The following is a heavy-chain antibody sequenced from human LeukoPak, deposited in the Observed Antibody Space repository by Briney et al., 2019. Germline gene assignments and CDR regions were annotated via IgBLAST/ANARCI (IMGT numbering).Heavy chain of an antibody. J-gene: IGHJ2*01. CDR3: GKEGGDDWYFHF. CDR1: GGSISHSY. Sequence: SETLSLPCTVSGGSISHSYGSWIRRPPGKGLEWIGYFYNSGFTNFNPPLKSRVSQLVGTSKKQSFLTQTYVPAADQAGVYFGKEGGDDWYFHFWGRGTLVTVFS. CDR2: FYNSGFT. V-gene: IGHV4-59*03.